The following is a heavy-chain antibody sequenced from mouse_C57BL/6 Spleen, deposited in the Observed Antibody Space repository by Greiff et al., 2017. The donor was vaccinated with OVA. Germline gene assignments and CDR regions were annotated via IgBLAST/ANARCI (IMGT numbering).Heavy chain of an antibody. Sequence: VQLQQSGPELVKPGASVKISCKASGYTFTDYYMNWVKQSHGKSLEWIGDINPNNGGTSYNQKFKGKATLTVEKSSSTAYMELRSLTSEDSAVYYCARGIYGRNFDYWGQGTTLTVSS. D-gene: IGHD1-1*01. CDR2: INPNNGGT. V-gene: IGHV1-26*01. CDR3: ARGIYGRNFDY. CDR1: GYTFTDYY. J-gene: IGHJ2*01.